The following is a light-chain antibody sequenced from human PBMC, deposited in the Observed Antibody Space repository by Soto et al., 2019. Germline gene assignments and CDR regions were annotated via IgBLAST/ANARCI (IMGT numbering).Light chain of an antibody. CDR1: SSDDGSYNL. Sequence: QSVLTQPASVSGSPGQSINISCTGTSSDDGSYNLVSWYQQHPGKAPKLMIYEVSKRPSGVSNRFSGSKSGNTASLTISGLQAEDEADYYCCSYAGSSTLVFGGGTKVTVL. CDR2: EVS. CDR3: CSYAGSSTLV. J-gene: IGLJ2*01. V-gene: IGLV2-23*02.